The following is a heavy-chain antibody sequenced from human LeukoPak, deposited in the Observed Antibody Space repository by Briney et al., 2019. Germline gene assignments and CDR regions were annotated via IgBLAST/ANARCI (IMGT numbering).Heavy chain of an antibody. J-gene: IGHJ3*02. CDR1: GFIFSSYA. D-gene: IGHD2-15*01. V-gene: IGHV3-33*01. CDR2: IWYDGSND. CDR3: AREVDCSGGSCYRGAFDI. Sequence: SGGSLRLSCAASGFIFSSYAMHWVRQAPGKGLEWVAAIWYDGSNDYYGDSVTGRFTISRDNSKNTLFLQMNSLRTEDTAVYYCAREVDCSGGSCYRGAFDIWSQGTMVTVAS.